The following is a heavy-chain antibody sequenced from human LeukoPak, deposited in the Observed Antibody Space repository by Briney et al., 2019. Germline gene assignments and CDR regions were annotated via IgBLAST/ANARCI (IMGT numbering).Heavy chain of an antibody. Sequence: PGGSLRLSCAAPGFTFSNYAMSWVRQAPGKGLEWVSAIGGSGGTAYYADSVKGRVTISRDNSKNTLWLQMTGLRAEDTAVYYCAKWTAVPTNDYWGQGTLVTVSS. V-gene: IGHV3-23*01. CDR3: AKWTAVPTNDY. D-gene: IGHD5-12*01. CDR2: IGGSGGTA. J-gene: IGHJ4*02. CDR1: GFTFSNYA.